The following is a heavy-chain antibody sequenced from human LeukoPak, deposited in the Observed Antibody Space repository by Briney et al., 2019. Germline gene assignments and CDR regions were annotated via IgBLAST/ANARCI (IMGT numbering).Heavy chain of an antibody. D-gene: IGHD2-2*01. V-gene: IGHV4-4*07. CDR1: GDSISGKY. CDR3: ARLDILVPRAVEWFDP. Sequence: SEALSLTCIVSGDSISGKYWSWIRRPAGKGLEWLGRIYSSGTTDYSPSLMSRVTMSLDTSKNHISLRLRSVTAADTAVYYCARLDILVPRAVEWFDPWGQGTVVTVSS. J-gene: IGHJ5*01. CDR2: IYSSGTT.